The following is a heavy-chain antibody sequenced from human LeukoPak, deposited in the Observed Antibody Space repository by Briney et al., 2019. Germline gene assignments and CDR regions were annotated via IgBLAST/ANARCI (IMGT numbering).Heavy chain of an antibody. V-gene: IGHV3-7*01. J-gene: IGHJ4*02. CDR3: ARGGGDY. D-gene: IGHD1-26*01. CDR1: GFTFSDYW. CDR2: IKQDGSDK. Sequence: GESLRLSCVASGFTFSDYWMTWVRQAPGKGLEWVANIKQDGSDKKYVDSVKGRFTISRDNAKNSLYLQMDSLRDEDTAVYYCARGGGDYWGQGTLVTVSS.